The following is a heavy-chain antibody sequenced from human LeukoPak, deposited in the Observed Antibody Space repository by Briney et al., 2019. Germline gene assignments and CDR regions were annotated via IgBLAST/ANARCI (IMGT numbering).Heavy chain of an antibody. V-gene: IGHV1-3*01. CDR3: ARSIIMVPNTSYYYYYMDV. CDR2: INGATGNT. Sequence: ASVKVSCKASGYTFTSHALHWVRQAPGESLEWMAWINGATGNTEYSQKFQARVTITRDTSASTAYMELSSLRSEDTAVYYCARSIIMVPNTSYYYYYMDVWGRGTTVTVSS. CDR1: GYTFTSHA. J-gene: IGHJ6*02. D-gene: IGHD2-8*01.